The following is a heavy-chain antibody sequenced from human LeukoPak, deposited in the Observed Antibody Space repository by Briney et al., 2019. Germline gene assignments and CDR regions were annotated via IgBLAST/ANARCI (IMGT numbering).Heavy chain of an antibody. D-gene: IGHD2-2*01. CDR1: GYTFTSYY. CDR3: ASRGYCSNTSCSLDAFTI. V-gene: IGHV1-2*02. Sequence: GASVKVSCKASGYTFTSYYMHWVRRAPGQGLEWMGWINPNSGGTNSAQRFQGRVTLTRDTSTNTAYMELSRLRSDDTAVYYCASRGYCSNTSCSLDAFTIWGQGTLVTVTS. J-gene: IGHJ3*02. CDR2: INPNSGGT.